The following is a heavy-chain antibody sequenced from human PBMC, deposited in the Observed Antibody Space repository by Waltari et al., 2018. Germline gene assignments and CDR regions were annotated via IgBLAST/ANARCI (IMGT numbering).Heavy chain of an antibody. CDR3: ARYGTLMTSPLDY. Sequence: VQLVQSGAEVKKPGASVKVYCKASGYTFTTYGISWLRQAPGQGLEWRGWISGYNANTNSSQKLQGRVTMTRDTSTSTAYMELRCLRSDDTAVYYCARYGTLMTSPLDYWGQGSLFTVSS. D-gene: IGHD2-21*02. V-gene: IGHV1-18*01. CDR2: ISGYNANT. J-gene: IGHJ4*02. CDR1: GYTFTTYG.